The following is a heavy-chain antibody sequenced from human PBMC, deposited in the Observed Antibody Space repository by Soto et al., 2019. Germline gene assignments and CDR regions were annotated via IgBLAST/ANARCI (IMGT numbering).Heavy chain of an antibody. Sequence: EVQLVESGGGLVKPGGSLRLSCAASGFTFSSYSMNWVRQAPGKGLEWVSSISCSTSYIYYADSVKGRFTISRDNAKNSLYLQMNSLRAEDTAVYYCARVVDYCDPYYYYGMDVWGQETTVTVSS. J-gene: IGHJ6*02. D-gene: IGHD3-22*01. CDR3: ARVVDYCDPYYYYGMDV. CDR1: GFTFSSYS. CDR2: ISCSTSYI. V-gene: IGHV3-21*01.